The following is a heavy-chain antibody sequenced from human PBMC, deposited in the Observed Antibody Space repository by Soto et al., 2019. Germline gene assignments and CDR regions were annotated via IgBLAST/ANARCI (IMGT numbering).Heavy chain of an antibody. CDR2: ISGSGGST. D-gene: IGHD6-19*01. CDR3: AKVHTLAVAGEFDY. CDR1: GFTFSSYA. J-gene: IGHJ4*02. Sequence: VGSLRLSCAASGFTFSSYAMSWVRQAPGKGLEWVSAISGSGGSTYYADSVKGRFTISRDNSKNTLYLQMNSLRAEDTAVYYCAKVHTLAVAGEFDYWGQGTLVTVSS. V-gene: IGHV3-23*01.